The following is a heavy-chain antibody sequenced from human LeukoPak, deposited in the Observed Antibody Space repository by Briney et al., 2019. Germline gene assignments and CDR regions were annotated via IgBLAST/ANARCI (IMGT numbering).Heavy chain of an antibody. CDR1: GFTFSGSA. Sequence: GGSLRLSCAASGFTFSGSAMHWVRQASGKGLEWVGRIRSKANSYATAYAASVKGRFTISRDDSKDTTYLQMNSLKTEDTAVYYCTSRPLLSYYGSGRTRSDYWGQGTLVTVSS. V-gene: IGHV3-73*01. D-gene: IGHD3-10*01. J-gene: IGHJ4*02. CDR2: IRSKANSYAT. CDR3: TSRPLLSYYGSGRTRSDY.